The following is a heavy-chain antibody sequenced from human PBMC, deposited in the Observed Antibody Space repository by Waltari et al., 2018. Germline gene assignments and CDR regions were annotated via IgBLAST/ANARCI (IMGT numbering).Heavy chain of an antibody. Sequence: QVQLQESGPGLVKPSETLSLTCAVSGYSISSGYYWGWIRQPPGKGLEWIGSIYHGGSTYYNPSLKRRVTISVDTSKNQFSLKLSSVTAADAAVYYCARRSTLTGSGSYHFDYWGQGTLVTVSS. J-gene: IGHJ4*02. CDR3: ARRSTLTGSGSYHFDY. CDR2: IYHGGST. V-gene: IGHV4-38-2*01. D-gene: IGHD3-10*01. CDR1: GYSISSGYY.